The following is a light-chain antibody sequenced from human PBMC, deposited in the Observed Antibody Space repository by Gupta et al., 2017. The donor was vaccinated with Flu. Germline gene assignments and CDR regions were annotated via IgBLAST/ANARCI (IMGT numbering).Light chain of an antibody. CDR2: VNSDGSH. V-gene: IGLV4-69*02. J-gene: IGLJ3*02. CDR1: SGHSSYA. CDR3: QTWGTGYWV. Sequence: LLTLSPSASASPGAPVKLHCSLSSGHSSYAIAWHQQQPEKGPRYLMKVNSDGSHIKGDGIPDRFSGSSSGTERYLTISSLQSEDEADYYCQTWGTGYWVFGGGTKLTVL.